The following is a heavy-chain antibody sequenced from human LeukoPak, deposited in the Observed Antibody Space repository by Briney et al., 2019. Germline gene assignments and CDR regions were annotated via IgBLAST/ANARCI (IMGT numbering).Heavy chain of an antibody. V-gene: IGHV4-38-2*02. CDR2: IYHSGNI. Sequence: SETLSLTCTVSGYSISSGYYWGWIRQPPGKGLEWIGSIYHSGNIYFNPSLKSRVTISVDTPKNQFSLKLTSVTAADTAVYYCARRTTYLGWRPSESPSCFDFWGQGILVTVSS. J-gene: IGHJ4*02. CDR3: ARRTTYLGWRPSESPSCFDF. CDR1: GYSISSGYY. D-gene: IGHD2-21*02.